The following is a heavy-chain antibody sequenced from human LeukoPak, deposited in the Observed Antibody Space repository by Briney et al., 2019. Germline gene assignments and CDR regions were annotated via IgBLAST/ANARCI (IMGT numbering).Heavy chain of an antibody. Sequence: GGSLRLSCAASGFSFGTYAMTWVRQAPGKGLECVATISGSGGNTYYTDSVKGRFTISRDDSVHTLFLQMSSLRAEDTALYYCTKGGVVSGFDYWGRGVLVTVSS. V-gene: IGHV3-23*01. CDR1: GFSFGTYA. CDR3: TKGGVVSGFDY. J-gene: IGHJ4*02. CDR2: ISGSGGNT. D-gene: IGHD2-21*01.